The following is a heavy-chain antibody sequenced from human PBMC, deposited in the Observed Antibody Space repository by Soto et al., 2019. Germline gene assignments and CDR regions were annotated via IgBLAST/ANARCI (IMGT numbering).Heavy chain of an antibody. CDR3: ARATYSSSYYFAS. V-gene: IGHV3-30-3*01. D-gene: IGHD6-6*01. Sequence: GWSLRLSCAASGFTFSTYALHWVRQAPGKGLEWVAVISYDGNSEYYADSVKGRFTVSRDNSKNTLYLQMNSLRGEDTAVYFCARATYSSSYYFASWGQGTLVT. CDR2: ISYDGNSE. CDR1: GFTFSTYA. J-gene: IGHJ4*02.